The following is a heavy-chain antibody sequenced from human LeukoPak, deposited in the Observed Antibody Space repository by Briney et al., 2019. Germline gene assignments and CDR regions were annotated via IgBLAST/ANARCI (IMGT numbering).Heavy chain of an antibody. D-gene: IGHD1-26*01. Sequence: SETLSLTCAVSADSIISANCWSWVRQPPGKGLEWIGEIYHSGTTNYNPSLKSRVTISVDKSRNQLSLNLDSVTAADTAMYFCARHRSGTSLFDYWGQGTLVTVSS. CDR3: ARHRSGTSLFDY. CDR2: IYHSGTT. CDR1: ADSIISANC. J-gene: IGHJ4*02. V-gene: IGHV4-4*02.